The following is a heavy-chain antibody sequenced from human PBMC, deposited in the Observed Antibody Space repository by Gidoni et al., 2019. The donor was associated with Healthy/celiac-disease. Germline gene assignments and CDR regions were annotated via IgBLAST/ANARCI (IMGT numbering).Heavy chain of an antibody. CDR3: TRISSGWYYYHYYMDV. D-gene: IGHD6-19*01. V-gene: IGHV3-49*03. CDR2: IRSKAYGGTT. CDR1: GFTFGDYA. J-gene: IGHJ6*03. Sequence: EVQLVESGGGLVQPGRSLRLSCTASGFTFGDYAMSWFRQAPGKGLEWVGFIRSKAYGGTTEYAASVKGRFTISRDDSKSIAYLQMNSLKTEDTAVYYCTRISSGWYYYHYYMDVWGKGTTVTVSS.